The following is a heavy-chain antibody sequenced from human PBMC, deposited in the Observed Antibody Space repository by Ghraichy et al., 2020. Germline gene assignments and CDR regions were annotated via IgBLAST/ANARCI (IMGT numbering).Heavy chain of an antibody. CDR2: ISYDGSNK. Sequence: GGSLRLSCAASGFTFSSYAMHWVRQAPGKGLEWVAVISYDGSNKYYADSVKGRFTISRDNSKNTLYLQMNSLRAEDTAVYYCARERRHMTTVVSRSFDYWGQGTLVTVSS. J-gene: IGHJ4*02. CDR1: GFTFSSYA. CDR3: ARERRHMTTVVSRSFDY. V-gene: IGHV3-30*04. D-gene: IGHD4-23*01.